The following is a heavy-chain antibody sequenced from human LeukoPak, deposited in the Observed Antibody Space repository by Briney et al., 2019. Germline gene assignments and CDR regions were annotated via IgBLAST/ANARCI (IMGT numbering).Heavy chain of an antibody. J-gene: IGHJ4*02. V-gene: IGHV3-7*03. CDR3: ARGPLIAAAGTW. D-gene: IGHD6-13*01. Sequence: GGSLRLSCAASGFTFSSYWMSWVRPAPGEGLEWVAKINQDGTEKAYVDSVRGRFTISRDNAKNSLFLQMNSLRAEDTAVYYCARGPLIAAAGTWWGQGTLVTVSS. CDR2: INQDGTEK. CDR1: GFTFSSYW.